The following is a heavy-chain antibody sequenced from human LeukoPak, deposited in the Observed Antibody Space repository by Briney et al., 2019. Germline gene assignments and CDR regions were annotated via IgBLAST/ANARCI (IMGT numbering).Heavy chain of an antibody. Sequence: SETLSLTCTVSGYSISSGYYWGWIRQPPGKGLEWMGEINHSGSTNYNPSLKSRVTISVDTSKNQFSLKLSSVTAADTAVYYCARGTGWYGGSYYGTRGYYYYMDVWGKGTTVTVSS. CDR3: ARGTGWYGGSYYGTRGYYYYMDV. V-gene: IGHV4-38-2*02. CDR1: GYSISSGYY. CDR2: INHSGST. D-gene: IGHD1-26*01. J-gene: IGHJ6*03.